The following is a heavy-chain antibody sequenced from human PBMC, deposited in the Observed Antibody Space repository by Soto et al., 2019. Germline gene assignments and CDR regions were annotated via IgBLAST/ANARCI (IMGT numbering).Heavy chain of an antibody. V-gene: IGHV1-58*01. J-gene: IGHJ4*02. CDR3: VGNWKYGDFDY. CDR1: GFTFTSSA. Sequence: SVKVSCKASGFTFTSSAVQWVRQARGQRLEWIGWIVVGSGNTNYAQKFQERVTITRDMSTSTAYMELSSLRSEDTAVYYCVGNWKYGDFDYWGQGTLVTVYS. D-gene: IGHD1-7*01. CDR2: IVVGSGNT.